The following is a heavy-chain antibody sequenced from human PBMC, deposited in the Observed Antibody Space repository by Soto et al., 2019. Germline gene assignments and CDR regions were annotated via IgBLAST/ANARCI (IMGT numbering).Heavy chain of an antibody. CDR2: IWYDGSNK. V-gene: IGHV3-33*01. Sequence: PGGSLRLSCAASGFTFSSYGMHWVRQAPGKGLEWVAVIWYDGSNKYYADSVKGRFTISRDNSKNTLYLQMNSLRAEDTAVYYCARRNWNYVGMDVWGQGTTVTVSS. D-gene: IGHD1-1*01. J-gene: IGHJ6*02. CDR3: ARRNWNYVGMDV. CDR1: GFTFSSYG.